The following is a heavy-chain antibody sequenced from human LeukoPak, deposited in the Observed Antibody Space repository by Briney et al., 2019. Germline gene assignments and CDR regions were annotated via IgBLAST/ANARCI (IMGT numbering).Heavy chain of an antibody. D-gene: IGHD3-22*01. Sequence: GGSLRLSCTGSGFTFRTYAFSWVRQAPGKGLEWVSATGSNGVTYYADSVKGRFTLSRDNSKNALYPQMNGLIADDTAVYYCGIRDTSDYYVFWGQGTLVTVSS. CDR2: TGSNGVT. J-gene: IGHJ4*02. V-gene: IGHV3-23*01. CDR3: GIRDTSDYYVF. CDR1: GFTFRTYA.